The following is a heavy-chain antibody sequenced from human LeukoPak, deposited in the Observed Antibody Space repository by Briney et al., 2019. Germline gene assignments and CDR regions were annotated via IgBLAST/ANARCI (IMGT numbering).Heavy chain of an antibody. CDR2: INHSGST. J-gene: IGHJ4*02. V-gene: IGHV4-34*01. CDR1: GGSFSGYY. Sequence: SETLSLTCAVYGGSFSGYYWSWIRQPPGKGLEWIGEINHSGSTNYNPSLKSRVTIPVDTSKNQFSLKLSSVTAADTAVYYCAGGRKTWRGYSYGIDYWGQGTLVTVSS. D-gene: IGHD5-18*01. CDR3: AGGRKTWRGYSYGIDY.